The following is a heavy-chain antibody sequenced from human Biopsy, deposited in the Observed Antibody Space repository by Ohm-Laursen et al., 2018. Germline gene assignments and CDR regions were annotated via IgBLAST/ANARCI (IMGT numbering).Heavy chain of an antibody. Sequence: GTLSLTCTLSGDSIRNFYWTWIRQPPGQGLEWIGHASYSGYTNYNPSLKSRVTISVDTSKNHFSLNLGSVTAADTAVYSCARLGNFWNAEDGLDLWGLGTMVTVSS. V-gene: IGHV4-59*08. CDR3: ARLGNFWNAEDGLDL. CDR2: ASYSGYT. D-gene: IGHD3-3*01. CDR1: GDSIRNFY. J-gene: IGHJ3*01.